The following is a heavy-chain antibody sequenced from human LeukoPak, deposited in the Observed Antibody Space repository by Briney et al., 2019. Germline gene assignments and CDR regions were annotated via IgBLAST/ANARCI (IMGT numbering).Heavy chain of an antibody. V-gene: IGHV3-21*01. Sequence: GGSLRLSCAASGFTFSIYSMNWVRQAPGKGLEWVSSISSSSSYIYYADSVKGRFTISRDNAKNSLYLQMNSLRAEDTAVYYCARDYYGSESLDYWGQGTLVTVSS. CDR3: ARDYYGSESLDY. CDR2: ISSSSSYI. CDR1: GFTFSIYS. J-gene: IGHJ4*02. D-gene: IGHD3-10*01.